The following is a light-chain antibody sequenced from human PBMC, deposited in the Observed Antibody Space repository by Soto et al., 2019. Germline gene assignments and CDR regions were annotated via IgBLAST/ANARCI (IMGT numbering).Light chain of an antibody. Sequence: EIQMTQSPSSLSASVGDRVTMTCRARENISNYMNWIQQKPGKAPTLLMYGASKFHIGVPSRFSGSGSGTEFTLTISGLQPEDFVSYSCQQSYTTPWTFGQGTRVEVK. CDR3: QQSYTTPWT. CDR2: GAS. J-gene: IGKJ1*01. V-gene: IGKV1-39*01. CDR1: ENISNY.